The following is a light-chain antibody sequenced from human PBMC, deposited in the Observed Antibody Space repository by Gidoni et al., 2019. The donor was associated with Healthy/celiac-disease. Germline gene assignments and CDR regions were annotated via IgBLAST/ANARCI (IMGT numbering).Light chain of an antibody. J-gene: IGKJ2*01. CDR3: QQYYSTPYT. CDR2: WAS. V-gene: IGKV4-1*01. Sequence: DIVMTQSPDSLAVSLGERATINCTSSQSVLYSSNNKSYLAWYQQKPGQPPKLLIYWASTREPGIPDRFSGSGSGTDFTLTISSLQAEDVAVYYCQQYYSTPYTFXXXTKLEIK. CDR1: QSVLYSSNNKSY.